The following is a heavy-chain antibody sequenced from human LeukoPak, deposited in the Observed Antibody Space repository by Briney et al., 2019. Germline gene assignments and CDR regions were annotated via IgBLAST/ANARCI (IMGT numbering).Heavy chain of an antibody. CDR3: ARGQVRYSSGWYGGLFDY. CDR2: INHSGST. D-gene: IGHD6-19*01. J-gene: IGHJ4*02. V-gene: IGHV4-61*10. Sequence: SETLSLTCTVSGGSISSGSYYWSWIRQPAGKGLEWIGEINHSGSTNYNPSLKSRVTISVDTSKNQFSLKLSSVTAADTAVYYCARGQVRYSSGWYGGLFDYWGQGTLVTVSS. CDR1: GGSISSGSYY.